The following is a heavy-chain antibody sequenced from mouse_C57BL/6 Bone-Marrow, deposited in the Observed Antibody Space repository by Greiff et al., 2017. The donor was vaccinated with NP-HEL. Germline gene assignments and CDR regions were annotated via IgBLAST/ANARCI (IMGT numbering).Heavy chain of an antibody. CDR2: IYPGDGDT. D-gene: IGHD1-1*01. J-gene: IGHJ2*01. V-gene: IGHV1-82*01. CDR1: GYAFSSSW. Sequence: VQLQQSGPELVKPGASVKISCKASGYAFSSSWMNWVKQRPGKGLEWIGRIYPGDGDTNYNGKFKGKATLTADKSSSTAYMQLSSLTSEDSAVYFCARRGTVALDYWGQGTTLTVSS. CDR3: ARRGTVALDY.